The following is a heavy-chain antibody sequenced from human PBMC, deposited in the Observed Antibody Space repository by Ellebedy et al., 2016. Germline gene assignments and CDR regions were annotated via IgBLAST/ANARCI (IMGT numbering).Heavy chain of an antibody. CDR1: GGSFSGYY. CDR3: ARGDDSIPFDI. CDR2: INHSGST. V-gene: IGHV4-34*01. J-gene: IGHJ3*02. Sequence: GSLRLSCAVYGGSFSGYYWSWIRQPPGKGLEWIGEINHSGSTNYNPSLKSRVTISVDKSKNQFSLKLSSLTAADTAVYYCARGDDSIPFDIWGQGTMVTVSS. D-gene: IGHD3-22*01.